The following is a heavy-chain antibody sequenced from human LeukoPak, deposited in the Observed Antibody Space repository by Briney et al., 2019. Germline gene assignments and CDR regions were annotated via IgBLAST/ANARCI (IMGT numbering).Heavy chain of an antibody. Sequence: TSEALSLTCTVSGYSISSGYYWGWIRQPPGKGLEWIGSIYHSGSTYYNPSLKSRVTISVDTSKNQFSLKLSSVTAADTAVYYCARNAYYYDSSGYRTYYYYYYMDVWGKGTTVTVSS. J-gene: IGHJ6*03. CDR2: IYHSGST. CDR3: ARNAYYYDSSGYRTYYYYYYMDV. D-gene: IGHD3-22*01. CDR1: GYSISSGYY. V-gene: IGHV4-38-2*02.